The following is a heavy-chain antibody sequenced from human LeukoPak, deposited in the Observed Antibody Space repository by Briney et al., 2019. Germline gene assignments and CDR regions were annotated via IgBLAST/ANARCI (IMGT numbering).Heavy chain of an antibody. CDR1: GFTFSSYW. J-gene: IGHJ4*02. V-gene: IGHV3-7*01. CDR2: IKPDGSQI. D-gene: IGHD1-1*01. CDR3: AKDLNWETY. Sequence: GGSLRLSCAASGFTFSSYWMTWVRQAPGKGLEWVANIKPDGSQIYYVDSVKGRFTISRDNAKNSLYLQMNSLRAEDTAVYYCAKDLNWETYWGQGTLVTVSS.